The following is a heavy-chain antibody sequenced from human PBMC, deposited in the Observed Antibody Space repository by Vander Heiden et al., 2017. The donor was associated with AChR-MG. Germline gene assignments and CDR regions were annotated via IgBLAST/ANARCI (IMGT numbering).Heavy chain of an antibody. J-gene: IGHJ6*03. D-gene: IGHD1-26*01. CDR3: ASKQQWELLGYYYYMDV. CDR2: IIPIFGTA. V-gene: IGHV1-69*06. CDR1: GGTFSSYA. Sequence: QVQLVQSGAEVKKPGSSVKVSCKASGGTFSSYAISWVRQAPGQGLEWMGGIIPIFGTANYAQKFQGRVTITADKSTSTAYMELSSLRSEDTAVYYCASKQQWELLGYYYYMDVWGKGTTVTVSS.